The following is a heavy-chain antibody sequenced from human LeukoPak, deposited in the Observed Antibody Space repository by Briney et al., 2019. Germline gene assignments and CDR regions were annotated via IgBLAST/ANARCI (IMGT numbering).Heavy chain of an antibody. CDR3: ARDRTFGGVDY. V-gene: IGHV3-53*01. D-gene: IGHD3-16*01. J-gene: IGHJ4*02. CDR2: IYSGGST. Sequence: GGSLRLSCAASGFTFSGYEMNWVRQAPGKGLEWVSVIYSGGSTYYADSVKGRFTISRDNSKNTLYLQMNSLRAEDTAVYYCARDRTFGGVDYWGQGTLVTVSS. CDR1: GFTFSGYE.